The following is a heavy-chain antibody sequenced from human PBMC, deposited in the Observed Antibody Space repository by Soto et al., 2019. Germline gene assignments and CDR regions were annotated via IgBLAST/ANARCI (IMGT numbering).Heavy chain of an antibody. CDR1: GFFFVHAW. D-gene: IGHD2-21*01. Sequence: EVQLVESGGDLVKPGGPFGLPVAAPGFFFVHAWSPWARQLPGKGLELVGRVKKNGGATDYAASVKGRFTISRDDSKDTVYLQMSSLRTEDTAIYYCAADLGPAYDSNNWFDPWGQGTLVTVSS. J-gene: IGHJ5*02. CDR3: AADLGPAYDSNNWFDP. V-gene: IGHV3-15*07. CDR2: VKKNGGAT.